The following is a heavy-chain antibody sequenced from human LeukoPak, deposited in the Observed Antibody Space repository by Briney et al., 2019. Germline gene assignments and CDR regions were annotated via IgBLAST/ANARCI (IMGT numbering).Heavy chain of an antibody. Sequence: GESLTISCQGSGYSFTSYWIGWVRQMPGKGLEWMGIIYPGDSDTRYRPSFQGQVSISVDKTISTAYLQWSSLKASDTAMYYSARVPHSRVSTNVEYWGQGTLVTVSS. CDR1: GYSFTSYW. J-gene: IGHJ4*02. CDR2: IYPGDSDT. D-gene: IGHD5/OR15-5a*01. CDR3: ARVPHSRVSTNVEY. V-gene: IGHV5-51*01.